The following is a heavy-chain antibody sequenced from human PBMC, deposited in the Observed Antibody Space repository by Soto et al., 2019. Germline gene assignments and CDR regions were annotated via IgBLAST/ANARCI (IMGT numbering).Heavy chain of an antibody. V-gene: IGHV1-18*01. CDR1: GYTFTSYG. CDR3: ARDFYDSSGYQDYYYYGMDV. CDR2: ISAYNGNT. D-gene: IGHD3-22*01. Sequence: ASVKVSCKASGYTFTSYGISWVRQAPGQGLEWMGWISAYNGNTNYAQKLQGRVTMTTDTSTSTAYMELRSLRSDDTAVYYCARDFYDSSGYQDYYYYGMDVWGQGTTVTVSS. J-gene: IGHJ6*02.